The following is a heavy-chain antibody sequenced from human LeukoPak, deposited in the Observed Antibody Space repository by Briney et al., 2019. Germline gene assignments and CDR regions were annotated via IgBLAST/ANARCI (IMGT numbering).Heavy chain of an antibody. Sequence: SETLSLTCAVYGGSFSGYYWSWIRQPPGKGLEWIGEINHSGSTNYNPSLKSRVTISVDTSKNQFSLKLSSVTAADTAVYYCARGIVVVPAAMSNWFDPWGQGTLDTVSS. V-gene: IGHV4-34*01. J-gene: IGHJ5*02. CDR3: ARGIVVVPAAMSNWFDP. D-gene: IGHD2-2*01. CDR1: GGSFSGYY. CDR2: INHSGST.